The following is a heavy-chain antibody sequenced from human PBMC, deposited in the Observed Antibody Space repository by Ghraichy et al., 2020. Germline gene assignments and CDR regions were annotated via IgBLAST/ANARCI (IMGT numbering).Heavy chain of an antibody. CDR2: IKQDGSET. CDR1: GFTFSTYW. D-gene: IGHD6-6*01. V-gene: IGHV3-7*01. Sequence: GESLNISYAASGFTFSTYWMSWVRQAPGKGLELVANIKQDGSETEYVDSVKGRFTISRDNAKNSLYLQMNSLRAEDTARYYCARVKGSISVFDYWGQGTLVTVSS. CDR3: ARVKGSISVFDY. J-gene: IGHJ4*02.